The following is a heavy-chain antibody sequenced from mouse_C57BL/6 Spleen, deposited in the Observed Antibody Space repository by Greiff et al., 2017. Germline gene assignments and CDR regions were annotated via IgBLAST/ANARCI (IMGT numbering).Heavy chain of an antibody. D-gene: IGHD2-5*01. CDR3: AGTYSNYAMDY. CDR2: IDPSDSYT. CDR1: GYTFTSYW. J-gene: IGHJ4*01. Sequence: QVQLQQPGAELVRPGTSVKLSCTASGYTFTSYWMHWVKQRPGKGLEWIGVIDPSDSYTNYNQKFKGKATLTVDTSSRTAYMQLSSRTSEDSAVYYCAGTYSNYAMDYWGQGTSVTVSS. V-gene: IGHV1-59*01.